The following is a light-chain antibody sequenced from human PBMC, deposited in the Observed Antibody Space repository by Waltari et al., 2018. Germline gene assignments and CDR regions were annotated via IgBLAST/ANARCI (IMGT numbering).Light chain of an antibody. CDR3: SSYTSDTTLI. J-gene: IGLJ2*01. V-gene: IGLV2-14*01. CDR1: SGDVGRYNY. CDR2: DVT. Sequence: QSALTQPASVSGSPGQSITITCTGTSGDVGRYNYVSWFQQHPGKDPKLMIYDVTKRASGSSDRVAGSKSGNTASLTIFGLQADDEADYYCSSYTSDTTLIFGGGTELTVL.